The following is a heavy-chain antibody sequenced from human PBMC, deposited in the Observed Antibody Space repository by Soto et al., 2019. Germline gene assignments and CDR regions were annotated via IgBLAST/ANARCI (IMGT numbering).Heavy chain of an antibody. CDR3: ATHLYSTHSGSGNWFDP. CDR1: GGTFSSYA. CDR2: IIPIFGTA. J-gene: IGHJ5*02. Sequence: QVQLVQSGAEVKKPGSSVKVSCKASGGTFSSYAISWMRQAPGQGLEWMGGIIPIFGTANYAQKFQGRVTITADESTSTAYMELSSLRSEDTAVYYCATHLYSTHSGSGNWFDPWGQGTLVTVSS. V-gene: IGHV1-69*01. D-gene: IGHD6-13*01.